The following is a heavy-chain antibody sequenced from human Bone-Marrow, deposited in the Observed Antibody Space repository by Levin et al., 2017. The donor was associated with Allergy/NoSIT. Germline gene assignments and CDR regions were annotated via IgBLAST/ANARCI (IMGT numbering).Heavy chain of an antibody. V-gene: IGHV3-33*01. CDR3: ARSLGDYGDYVVGY. CDR2: IWYDGSNK. D-gene: IGHD4-17*01. J-gene: IGHJ4*02. Sequence: GESLKISCAASGFSFSNYAMHWVRQAPGKGLEWVAVIWYDGSNKYYADSVKGRFTISRDNFRNTVYLQMNSLRAEDTAVYFCARSLGDYGDYVVGYWGQGTLVTVSS. CDR1: GFSFSNYA.